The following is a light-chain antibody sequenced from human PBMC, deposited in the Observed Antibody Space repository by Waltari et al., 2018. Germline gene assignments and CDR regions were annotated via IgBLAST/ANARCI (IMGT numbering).Light chain of an antibody. CDR1: RSNTGRNL. Sequence: QSVLTQPPSASGTPGPRVTTSCSGSRSNTGRNLVTWYQQPPGTAPKLLIYSNNQRPSGVPDRFSGSKSVTSASLAISGLQSEDAADYYCATWDDSLNGRVVFGGGTKLTVL. V-gene: IGLV1-44*01. CDR3: ATWDDSLNGRVV. CDR2: SNN. J-gene: IGLJ2*01.